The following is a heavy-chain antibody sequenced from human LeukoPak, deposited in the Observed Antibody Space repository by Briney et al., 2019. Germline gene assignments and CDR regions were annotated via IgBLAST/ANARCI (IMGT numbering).Heavy chain of an antibody. V-gene: IGHV4-59*01. CDR3: ASAPFSVSFCELFSWLHG. J-gene: IGHJ4*02. Sequence: SETLSLTCTVSGRSISSYYWSWIRQPPGKGLAWIGYIYYSGSTNYNPSLKRRVTISVDTSKNQFSLKLSSVTVSDTAVCYCASAPFSVSFCELFSWLHGCGPGTLVTVSS. CDR2: IYYSGST. D-gene: IGHD3-10*01. CDR1: GRSISSYY.